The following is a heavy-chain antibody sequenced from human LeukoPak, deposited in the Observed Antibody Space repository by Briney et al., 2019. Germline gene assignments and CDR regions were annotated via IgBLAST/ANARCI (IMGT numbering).Heavy chain of an antibody. Sequence: PSETLSLTCAVYGGSFSGYYWSWIRQPPGKGLEWIGEINHSGSTNYNPSLKSRVTISVDTSKNQFSLKLSSVTAADTAVYYCASPGVLDSSGYYDYWGQGTLVTVSS. J-gene: IGHJ4*02. CDR3: ASPGVLDSSGYYDY. V-gene: IGHV4-34*01. CDR1: GGSFSGYY. D-gene: IGHD3-22*01. CDR2: INHSGST.